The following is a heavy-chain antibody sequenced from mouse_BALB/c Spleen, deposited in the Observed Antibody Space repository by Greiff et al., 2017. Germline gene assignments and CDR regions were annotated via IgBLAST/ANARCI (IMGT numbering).Heavy chain of an antibody. CDR2: IYPGDGDT. V-gene: IGHV1-80*01. J-gene: IGHJ4*01. CDR3: ARFPLGAMDY. Sequence: QVQLQQSGAELVRPGSSVKISCKASGYAFSSYWMNWVKQRPGQGLEWIGQIYPGDGDTNYNGKFKGKATLTADKSSSTAYMQLSSLTSEDSAVYFCARFPLGAMDYWGQGTSVTVSS. CDR1: GYAFSSYW.